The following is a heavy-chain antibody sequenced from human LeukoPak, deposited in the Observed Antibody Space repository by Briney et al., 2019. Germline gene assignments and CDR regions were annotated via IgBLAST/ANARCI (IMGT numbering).Heavy chain of an antibody. J-gene: IGHJ4*02. D-gene: IGHD6-13*01. V-gene: IGHV4-34*01. CDR2: INHSGST. CDR1: GGSFSGYY. Sequence: SETLSLTCAVYGGSFSGYYWSWIRQPPGKGLEWIGEINHSGSTNYNPSLKSRVTISVDTSKNQFSLKLSSVTAADTAVYYCARGGGAAATDYWGQGTLVTVSS. CDR3: ARGGGAAATDY.